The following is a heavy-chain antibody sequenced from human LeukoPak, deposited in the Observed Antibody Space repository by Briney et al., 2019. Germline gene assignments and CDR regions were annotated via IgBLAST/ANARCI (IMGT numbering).Heavy chain of an antibody. CDR3: ARDTFHDYYYGSGSYYKPSQYYYYGMDV. V-gene: IGHV3-30*04. CDR1: GFTFSSYA. Sequence: GGSLRLSCAASGFTFSSYAMHWVRQAPGKGLEWVAVISYDGSNKYYADSVKGRFTISRDNSKNTLYLQMNSLRAEDTAVYYCARDTFHDYYYGSGSYYKPSQYYYYGMDVWGQGTTVAVSS. J-gene: IGHJ6*02. D-gene: IGHD3-10*01. CDR2: ISYDGSNK.